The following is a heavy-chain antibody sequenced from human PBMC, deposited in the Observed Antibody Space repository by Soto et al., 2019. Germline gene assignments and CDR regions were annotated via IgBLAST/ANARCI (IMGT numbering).Heavy chain of an antibody. CDR1: GFTFSSYA. V-gene: IGHV3-23*01. J-gene: IGHJ4*02. CDR2: ISGSGGST. CDR3: AKDLSMAYYYDSSGRYYFDY. Sequence: GGSLRLSCAASGFTFSSYAMSWVRQAPGKELEWVSAISGSGGSTYYADSVKGRFTISRDNSKNTLYLQMNSLRAEDTAVYYCAKDLSMAYYYDSSGRYYFDYWGQGTLVTVSS. D-gene: IGHD3-22*01.